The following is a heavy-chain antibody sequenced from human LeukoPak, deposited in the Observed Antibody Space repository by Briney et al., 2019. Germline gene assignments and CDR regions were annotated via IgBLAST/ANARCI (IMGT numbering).Heavy chain of an antibody. V-gene: IGHV1-2*02. J-gene: IGHJ3*02. D-gene: IGHD2-21*02. CDR2: INPNSGGT. Sequence: ASVKVSCKASGYTFTGYFIHWVRQAPGQGLEWMGWINPNSGGTNYAQKFQGRVTMTRDTSISTAYMELSRLRSDDTAVYYCAKPRAGDKDAFDIWGQGTMVIVSS. CDR1: GYTFTGYF. CDR3: AKPRAGDKDAFDI.